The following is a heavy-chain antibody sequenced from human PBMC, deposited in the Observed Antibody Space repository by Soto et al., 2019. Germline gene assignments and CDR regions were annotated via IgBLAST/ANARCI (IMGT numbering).Heavy chain of an antibody. V-gene: IGHV3-23*01. CDR2: INDNGGST. J-gene: IGHJ4*02. D-gene: IGHD3-3*01. CDR3: AIVIEFFWSDFHY. CDR1: GFTFSTYA. Sequence: EVQLLDSGGGLVQPGGSLRLSCSASGFTFSTYAMSWVRQAPGKGLEWLSSINDNGGSTYYADSVKGRFTISRDKSKNTLSLQMNRLRAEDTAVYYCAIVIEFFWSDFHYWGQAALVTVSS.